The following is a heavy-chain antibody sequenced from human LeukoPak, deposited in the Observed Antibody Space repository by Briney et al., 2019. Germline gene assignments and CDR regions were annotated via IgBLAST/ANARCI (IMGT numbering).Heavy chain of an antibody. CDR3: ARANPRYYYDSSGYQDR. CDR2: IKQDGSEK. D-gene: IGHD3-22*01. V-gene: IGHV3-7*01. CDR1: GFTFSSYG. J-gene: IGHJ4*02. Sequence: GGSLRLSCAASGFTFSSYGMHWVRQAPGKGLEWVASIKQDGSEKYYVDSVKGRFTISRDNSKNTLYLQMGSLRAEDMAVYYCARANPRYYYDSSGYQDRWGQGTLVTVSS.